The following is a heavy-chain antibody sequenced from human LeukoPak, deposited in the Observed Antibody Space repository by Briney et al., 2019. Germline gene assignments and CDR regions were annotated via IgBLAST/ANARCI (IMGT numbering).Heavy chain of an antibody. D-gene: IGHD2-2*01. V-gene: IGHV3-23*01. J-gene: IGHJ4*02. Sequence: GGSLRLSCTASGFTFSTYAMSWVRQVPGEGLEWVSGISGSGGSTYYTDSVKGRFTISRDNSKNTLHLQMSSLRAEDTALYYCVKDRCDRTTCPEVWGQGTLVTVSS. CDR3: VKDRCDRTTCPEV. CDR1: GFTFSTYA. CDR2: ISGSGGST.